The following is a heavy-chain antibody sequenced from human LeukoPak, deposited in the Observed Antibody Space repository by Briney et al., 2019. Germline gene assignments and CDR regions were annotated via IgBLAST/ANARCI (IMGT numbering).Heavy chain of an antibody. CDR3: AREGYGGPEGLDY. CDR1: GFTFSSYW. CDR2: INSDGSST. Sequence: GGSLRLSCAASGFTFSSYWMHWVRQAPGKGLVWVSRINSDGSSTSYADSVKGRFTISRDNAKNTLYLQMNSLRAEDTAVYYCAREGYGGPEGLDYWGQGTLVTVSS. D-gene: IGHD5-12*01. J-gene: IGHJ4*02. V-gene: IGHV3-74*01.